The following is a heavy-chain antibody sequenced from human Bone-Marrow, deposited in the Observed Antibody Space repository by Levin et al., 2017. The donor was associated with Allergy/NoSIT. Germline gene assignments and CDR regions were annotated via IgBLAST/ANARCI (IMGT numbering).Heavy chain of an antibody. V-gene: IGHV3-30*04. CDR3: ARDTYGDQGGPLDY. CDR2: VSYAGRSK. D-gene: IGHD4/OR15-4a*01. Sequence: GGSLRLSCAASGFTFSSHAMHWVRQAPGKGLEWVAAVSYAGRSKYHADSVKGRTTISRDNSKNTVDLQVNSLRAEDTGVYYCARDTYGDQGGPLDYWGQGILVSVSS. CDR1: GFTFSSHA. J-gene: IGHJ4*02.